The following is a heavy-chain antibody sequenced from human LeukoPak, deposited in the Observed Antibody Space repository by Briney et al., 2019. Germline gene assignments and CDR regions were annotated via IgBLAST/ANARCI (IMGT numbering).Heavy chain of an antibody. V-gene: IGHV4-34*01. J-gene: IGHJ2*01. D-gene: IGHD5-24*01. CDR1: GGSFSGYY. Sequence: SETLSLTCAVYGGSFSGYYWSWIRQPPGKGLEWIGEINHSGSTNYNPSLKSRVTISVDTSKNQFSLKLSSVTAADTAVYYCARGGWLQSGRYFDLWGRGTLVTVSS. CDR3: ARGGWLQSGRYFDL. CDR2: INHSGST.